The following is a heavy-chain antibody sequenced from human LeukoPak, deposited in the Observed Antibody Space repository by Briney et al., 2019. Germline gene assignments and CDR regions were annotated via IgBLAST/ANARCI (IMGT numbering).Heavy chain of an antibody. Sequence: GGSLRLSCAASGFTFSSYTMNWVRQAPGKGLEWVSYISSSSSTIYYADSVKGRFTISRDNAKNSLYLQMNSLRAEDTAVYYCARDDHYYYYYMDVWGKGTTVTVSS. CDR2: ISSSSSTI. CDR1: GFTFSSYT. CDR3: ARDDHYYYYYMDV. J-gene: IGHJ6*03. V-gene: IGHV3-48*01.